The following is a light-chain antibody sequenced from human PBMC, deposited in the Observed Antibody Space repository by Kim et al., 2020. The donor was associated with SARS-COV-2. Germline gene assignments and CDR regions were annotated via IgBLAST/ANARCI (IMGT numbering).Light chain of an antibody. J-gene: IGKJ4*01. CDR1: QSISSW. Sequence: PSVGDRGTVTCRASQSISSWLAWYQQKPGKVPKLLIYKASSLESGVPSRFSGSGSGTEFTLTISSLQPDDFATYYCQQYNTYSRTFGGGTKVDIK. CDR3: QQYNTYSRT. CDR2: KAS. V-gene: IGKV1-5*03.